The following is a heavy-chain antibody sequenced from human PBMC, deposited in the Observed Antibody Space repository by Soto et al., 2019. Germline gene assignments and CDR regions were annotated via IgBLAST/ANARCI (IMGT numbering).Heavy chain of an antibody. CDR3: AKSGGSSWYEEVYN. CDR1: GFTFSTYG. V-gene: IGHV3-30*18. CDR2: ISYDGRSK. Sequence: GGSLRLSCAASGFTFSTYGMHWVRQAPGKGLEWVAVISYDGRSKYYADSVKGRLTISRDNSQNTLFLEMNSLRAEETAVYYCAKSGGSSWYEEVYNWGQGTLVTVSS. J-gene: IGHJ1*01. D-gene: IGHD6-13*01.